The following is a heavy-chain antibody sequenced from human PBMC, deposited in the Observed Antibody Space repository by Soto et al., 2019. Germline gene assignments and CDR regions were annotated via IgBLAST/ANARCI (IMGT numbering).Heavy chain of an antibody. CDR3: ARGRGMVYASYYYYYGMDV. J-gene: IGHJ6*02. CDR1: GGPFCGDY. V-gene: IGHV4-34*01. Sequence: SETLSLTCAFYGGPFCGDYWSWIRKPPGQGLVWIRETNHSGSTNYNPSLKSRVTISVHTYKNQFPLKLSSVTAADTAVYYCARGRGMVYASYYYYYGMDVWGQGTTVT. D-gene: IGHD2-8*01. CDR2: TNHSGST.